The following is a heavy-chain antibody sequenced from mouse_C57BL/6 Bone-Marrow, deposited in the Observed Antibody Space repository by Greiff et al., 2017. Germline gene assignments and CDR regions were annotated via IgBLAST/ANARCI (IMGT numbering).Heavy chain of an antibody. D-gene: IGHD2-1*01. CDR2: IHPTGGSP. J-gene: IGHJ3*01. Sequence: QVQLQQPGAELVKPGASVKLSCKASGYTFTSYWMHWVKQRPGQGLEWIGMIHPTGGSPNSNEKFKSKATLTVDQSSCPAFMQLSSLPSEDSASYDGARSLMVTTTCAYWGQGTLGTVAA. CDR3: ARSLMVTTTCAY. V-gene: IGHV1-64*01. CDR1: GYTFTSYW.